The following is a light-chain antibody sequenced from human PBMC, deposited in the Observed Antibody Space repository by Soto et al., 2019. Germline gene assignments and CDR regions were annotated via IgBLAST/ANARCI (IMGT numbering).Light chain of an antibody. CDR2: KAS. V-gene: IGKV1-5*03. Sequence: DIQMTQSPSTLSASVGDRVTITCRASQSISKWLVWYQQKPGKAPKVLVYKASILEGGVPSRFSGSGSGTEFTLTVSSLQPDDFATYYCQQYDTYPYTFGQGTYLDIK. CDR1: QSISKW. CDR3: QQYDTYPYT. J-gene: IGKJ2*01.